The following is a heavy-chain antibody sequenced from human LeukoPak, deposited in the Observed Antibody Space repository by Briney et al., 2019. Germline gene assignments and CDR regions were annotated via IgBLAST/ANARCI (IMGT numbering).Heavy chain of an antibody. CDR1: GGTFSSYA. CDR2: IIPIFGTA. D-gene: IGHD2-2*01. V-gene: IGHV1-69*06. CDR3: ARVVVPAANHFYYYGMDV. J-gene: IGHJ6*04. Sequence: SVKACCKASGGTFSSYAISWVRQAPGQGLEWMGGIIPIFGTANYAQKFQGRVTITADKSTSTAYMGLSSLRSEDTAVYYCARVVVPAANHFYYYGMDVWGKGTTVTVSS.